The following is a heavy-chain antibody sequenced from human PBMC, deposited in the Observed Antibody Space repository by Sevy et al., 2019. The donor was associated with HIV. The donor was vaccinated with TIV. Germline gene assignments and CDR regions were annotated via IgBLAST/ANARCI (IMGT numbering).Heavy chain of an antibody. J-gene: IGHJ4*02. D-gene: IGHD6-13*01. CDR1: GFTFSDHY. V-gene: IGHV3-72*01. CDR2: IRNKADSYTT. CDR3: ATHAGIAAAGRVFDY. Sequence: GGSLLSCAASGFTFSDHYMEWVRQAPGKGLEWVGRIRNKADSYTTEYAASVKGRFTISRDDSKNSLYLLMNSLKTEDTAVYYCATHAGIAAAGRVFDYWGQGTLVTVSS.